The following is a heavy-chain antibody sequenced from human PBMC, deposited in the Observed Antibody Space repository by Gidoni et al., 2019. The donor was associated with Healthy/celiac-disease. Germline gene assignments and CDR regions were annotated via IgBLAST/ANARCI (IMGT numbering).Heavy chain of an antibody. D-gene: IGHD4-17*01. J-gene: IGHJ5*02. CDR2: ISCSGGST. CDR1: GFHFSRYA. V-gene: IGHV3-23*04. CDR3: AKDPDYYGDYADNWFDP. Sequence: EVQLVESGGGLVQPGGSLRLSCAASGFHFSRYAMSWVRQAPGKGLEWVSAISCSGGSTYYADSVKGRFTISRDNSKNTLYLQMNSLRAEDTAVYYCAKDPDYYGDYADNWFDPWGQGTLVTVSS.